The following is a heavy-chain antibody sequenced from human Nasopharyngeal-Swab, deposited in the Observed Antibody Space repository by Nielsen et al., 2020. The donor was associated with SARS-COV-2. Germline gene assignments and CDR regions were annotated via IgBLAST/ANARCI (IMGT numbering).Heavy chain of an antibody. V-gene: IGHV3-53*01. CDR2: IYSGGST. Sequence: GGSLRLSCAASELTVSSNHMSWFPQAPGKGLEWVSVIYSGGSTYYADSVKGRFTISRDNSKNTLYLQMNSLRAEDTAVYYCARDLYRQQWPLYNYYGMDVWGQGTTVTVSS. CDR1: ELTVSSNH. J-gene: IGHJ6*02. CDR3: ARDLYRQQWPLYNYYGMDV. D-gene: IGHD6-19*01.